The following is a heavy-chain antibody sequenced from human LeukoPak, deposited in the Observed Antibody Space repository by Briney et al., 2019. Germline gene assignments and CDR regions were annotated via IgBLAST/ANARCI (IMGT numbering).Heavy chain of an antibody. CDR1: EFTFSRYG. CDR3: TKEAVGAGYMDV. J-gene: IGHJ6*03. D-gene: IGHD1-26*01. CDR2: IRYDGSDK. Sequence: PGGSLRLSCVVSEFTFSRYGMHWVRQAPGKGLEWVTFIRYDGSDKYYADSVKGRFTISRDNSEHTVYLEMNSLRAEDTAVYYCTKEAVGAGYMDVWGKGTTVTISS. V-gene: IGHV3-30*02.